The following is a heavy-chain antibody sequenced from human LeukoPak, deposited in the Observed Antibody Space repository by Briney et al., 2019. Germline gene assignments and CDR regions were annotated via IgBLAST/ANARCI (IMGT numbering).Heavy chain of an antibody. J-gene: IGHJ4*02. Sequence: GGSLRLSCSASGFTISNNEMHWVRQAPGKGLVWVARLRSDGVTTTYADSVKGRFTISRDNSKNTLYLQMNSLRAEDTAVYYCAKAPTKGEVISFDYWGQGTLVTVSS. CDR3: AKAPTKGEVISFDY. CDR1: GFTISNNE. V-gene: IGHV3-74*01. D-gene: IGHD3-22*01. CDR2: LRSDGVTT.